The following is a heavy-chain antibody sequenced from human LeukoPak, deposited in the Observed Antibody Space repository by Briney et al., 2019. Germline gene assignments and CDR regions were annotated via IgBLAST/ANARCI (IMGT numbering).Heavy chain of an antibody. CDR1: GGSFSGYY. V-gene: IGHV4-34*01. Sequence: MTSETLSLTCAVYGGSFSGYYWSWIRQPPGKGLEWIGEINHSGSTNYNPSLKSRVTISVDTSKNQFSLKLSSVTAADTAVYYCARGNDLLLGSGSYCANANYYYYGMDVWGQGTTVTVSS. CDR2: INHSGST. J-gene: IGHJ6*02. CDR3: ARGNDLLLGSGSYCANANYYYYGMDV. D-gene: IGHD3-10*01.